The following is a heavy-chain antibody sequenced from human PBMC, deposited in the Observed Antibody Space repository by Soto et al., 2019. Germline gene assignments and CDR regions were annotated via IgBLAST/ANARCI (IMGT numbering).Heavy chain of an antibody. CDR2: ISYDGSNK. CDR3: AKATGIVVVVAATDY. CDR1: GFTFSSYG. V-gene: IGHV3-30*18. J-gene: IGHJ4*02. Sequence: QVQLVESGGGVVQPGRSLRLSCAASGFTFSSYGMHWVRQAPGKGLEWVAVISYDGSNKYYADSVKGRVTISRDNYKNTLYLQMNSLRAEDTAVYYCAKATGIVVVVAATDYWGQGTLVTVSS. D-gene: IGHD2-15*01.